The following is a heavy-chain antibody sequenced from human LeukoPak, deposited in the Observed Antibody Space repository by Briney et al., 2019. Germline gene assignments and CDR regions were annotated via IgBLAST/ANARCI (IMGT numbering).Heavy chain of an antibody. J-gene: IGHJ4*02. V-gene: IGHV1-18*01. Sequence: ASVKVSCKASGYTFTSYGISWVRQAPGQGLKWMGWISAYSGNTNYAQKLQGRVTMTTDTSTSTAYMELRSLRSDDTAVYYCASSVGVVGAIHYWGQGTLVTVSS. D-gene: IGHD1-26*01. CDR1: GYTFTSYG. CDR3: ASSVGVVGAIHY. CDR2: ISAYSGNT.